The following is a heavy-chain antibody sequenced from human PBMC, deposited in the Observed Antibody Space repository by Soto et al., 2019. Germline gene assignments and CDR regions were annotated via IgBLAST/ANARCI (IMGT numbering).Heavy chain of an antibody. J-gene: IGHJ5*02. Sequence: PSETLSLTCTVSGGSLKSGGYYWSWIRQHPGKGLEWIGYIYYSGSTYYNPSLKSRVTISVDTSKNQLSLKLSSVTAADTAVYYCARGENWFDPWGQGTLVTVSS. V-gene: IGHV4-31*02. D-gene: IGHD1-26*01. CDR3: ARGENWFDP. CDR1: GGSLKSGGYY. CDR2: IYYSGST.